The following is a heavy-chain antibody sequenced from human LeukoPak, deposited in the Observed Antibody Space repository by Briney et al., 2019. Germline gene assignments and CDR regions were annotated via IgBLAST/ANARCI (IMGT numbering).Heavy chain of an antibody. CDR2: IYYSGST. CDR3: ARVGHYYDSSGYYYGGAFDI. J-gene: IGHJ3*02. Sequence: SETLSLTCTVSGGSISNYYWNWIRQPPGKGLEWIGYIYYSGSTNYNPSLKSRVTISVDTSKNQFSLKLSSVTAADTAVYYCARVGHYYDSSGYYYGGAFDIWGQGTMVTVSS. V-gene: IGHV4-59*01. D-gene: IGHD3-22*01. CDR1: GGSISNYY.